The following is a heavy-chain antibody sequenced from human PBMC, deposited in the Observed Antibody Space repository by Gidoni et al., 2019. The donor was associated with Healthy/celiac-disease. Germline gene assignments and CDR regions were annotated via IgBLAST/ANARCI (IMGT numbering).Heavy chain of an antibody. CDR2: ITPSGGST. V-gene: IGHV1-46*01. D-gene: IGHD5-18*01. J-gene: IGHJ2*01. Sequence: QVQLVQSGAEGKKPGASVTVSCRASGDTFTSYYMPWVRQAPGQGLEWMGIITPSGGSTSYAQKFQGRVTMTRDTSTSTVYMELSSLRSEDTAVYYCARERSVDTAMPGWYFDLWGRGTLVTVSS. CDR3: ARERSVDTAMPGWYFDL. CDR1: GDTFTSYY.